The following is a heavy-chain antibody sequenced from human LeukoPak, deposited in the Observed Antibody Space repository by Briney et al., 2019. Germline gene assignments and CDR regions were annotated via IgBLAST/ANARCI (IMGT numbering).Heavy chain of an antibody. CDR1: GFTFSSYW. CDR2: ISGSGGST. D-gene: IGHD3-9*01. V-gene: IGHV3-23*01. J-gene: IGHJ6*03. CDR3: ARDSYILTGYYYYYYMDV. Sequence: GGSLRLSCAASGFTFSSYWMSWVRQAPGKGLEWVSAISGSGGSTYYADSVKGRFTISRDNSKNTLYLQMNSLRAEDTAVYYCARDSYILTGYYYYYYMDVWGKGTTVTISS.